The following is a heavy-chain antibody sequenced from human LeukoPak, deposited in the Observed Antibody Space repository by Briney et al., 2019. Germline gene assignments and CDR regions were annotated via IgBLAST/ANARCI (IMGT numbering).Heavy chain of an antibody. CDR3: TTFSYGAPSY. V-gene: IGHV3-73*01. D-gene: IGHD1-26*01. J-gene: IGHJ4*02. CDR2: IRSKANSYAT. CDR1: GLTFSASA. Sequence: PGGSLKLSCAASGLTFSASAIRWVRQASGKGLEWVGRIRSKANSYATAYAASVKGRFTISRDDSKNTAYLQMNSLKTEYTAVYYCTTFSYGAPSYWGQGTLVTVSS.